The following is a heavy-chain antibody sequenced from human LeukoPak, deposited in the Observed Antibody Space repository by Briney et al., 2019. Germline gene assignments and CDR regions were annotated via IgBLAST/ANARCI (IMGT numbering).Heavy chain of an antibody. CDR3: AKVGVRGAFDI. V-gene: IGHV3-9*01. CDR2: ISWNSGSI. CDR1: GFTFDDYD. J-gene: IGHJ3*02. Sequence: GGSLRLSCAASGFTFDDYDMHWVRQAPGKGLEWVSGISWNSGSIGYADSVKGRFTISRDNAKNSLYLQMNSLRAEDTALYYCAKVGVRGAFDIWGQGTMVTVSS. D-gene: IGHD3-10*02.